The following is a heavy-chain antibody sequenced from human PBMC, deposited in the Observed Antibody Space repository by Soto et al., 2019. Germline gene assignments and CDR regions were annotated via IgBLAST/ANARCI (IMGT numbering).Heavy chain of an antibody. CDR2: TSYDGSNK. CDR1: GFTFSNYS. D-gene: IGHD2-15*01. V-gene: IGHV3-30-3*01. J-gene: IGHJ6*02. Sequence: QVPLVESGGGVVQPGTSLRLSCTASGFTFSNYSMHWVRQAPGTGLEWVAVTSYDGSNKYYADSVKGRFTISRDNSKNTMYVQRNSLRAEDTAIYYGAREQKGGHCSGGSGHYYYGMDVWGQGTTVTVSS. CDR3: AREQKGGHCSGGSGHYYYGMDV.